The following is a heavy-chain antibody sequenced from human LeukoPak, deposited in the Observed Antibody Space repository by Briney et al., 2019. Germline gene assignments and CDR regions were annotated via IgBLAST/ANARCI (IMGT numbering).Heavy chain of an antibody. CDR2: IYVSGST. D-gene: IGHD6-13*01. CDR1: GASISSYY. CDR3: ARDRLVAAGKPDYFDY. J-gene: IGHJ4*01. V-gene: IGHV4-4*07. Sequence: RSSETLSLTCTVSGASISSYYWSWIRQPAGKGLEWIGRIYVSGSTTYNPSLKSRVTISVDTSKNQFSLKLSSVTAADTAVYYCARDRLVAAGKPDYFDYWGHGTLVTVSS.